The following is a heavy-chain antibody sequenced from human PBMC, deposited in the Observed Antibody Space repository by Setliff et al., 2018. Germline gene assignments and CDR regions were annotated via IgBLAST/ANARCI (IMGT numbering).Heavy chain of an antibody. V-gene: IGHV4-34*01. CDR1: GDSLSDYY. D-gene: IGHD2-2*01. Sequence: PSETLSLTCAVYGDSLSDYYWSWIRQAPGKGPEWIEEINHRGSTNYSPSLRSRVTMSVDTSKKQLSLELSSVTAADTAVYYCARGRMRGSCSGPSCTYDPFDIWGQGTPVTVSS. CDR3: ARGRMRGSCSGPSCTYDPFDI. J-gene: IGHJ3*02. CDR2: INHRGST.